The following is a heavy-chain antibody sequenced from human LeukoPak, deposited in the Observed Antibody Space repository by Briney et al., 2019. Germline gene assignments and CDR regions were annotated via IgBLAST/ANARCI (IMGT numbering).Heavy chain of an antibody. CDR2: IKQDGREK. Sequence: PGGSLRLSCAASEVTFSNHWMSWVRQAPGRGLEWVANIKQDGREKYYVDSVKGRFTISRDNAKNSLYLQMNSLRAEDTAVYYCARDQGAVDIVATNFFDYWGQGTLVTVSS. J-gene: IGHJ4*02. CDR1: EVTFSNHW. D-gene: IGHD5-12*01. CDR3: ARDQGAVDIVATNFFDY. V-gene: IGHV3-7*01.